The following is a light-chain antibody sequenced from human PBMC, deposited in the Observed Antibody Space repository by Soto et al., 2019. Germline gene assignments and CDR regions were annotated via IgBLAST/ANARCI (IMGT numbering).Light chain of an antibody. CDR2: GAS. Sequence: ETVLTQSPATLSLSPGENAILSCRASQSVSNYLAWYQQKPGQALRLLIYGASSRATGIPDRFSGSGSGTDFTLTISRLEPEDFAVYYCQQYGSSFWTFGQGTKVDIK. CDR3: QQYGSSFWT. V-gene: IGKV3-20*01. CDR1: QSVSNY. J-gene: IGKJ1*01.